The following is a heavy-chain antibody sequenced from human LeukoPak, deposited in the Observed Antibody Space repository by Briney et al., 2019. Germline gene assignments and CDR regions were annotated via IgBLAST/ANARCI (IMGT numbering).Heavy chain of an antibody. CDR2: MNPNSGNT. V-gene: IGHV1-8*01. CDR3: ARGQEQLVLYYYYYMDV. CDR1: GYTFTSYD. D-gene: IGHD6-6*01. J-gene: IGHJ6*03. Sequence: ASVKVSCKASGYTFTSYDINWVRQATGQGLEWMGWMNPNSGNTGYAQKFQGRVTMTSNTSISTAYMELSSLRSEDTAVYYCARGQEQLVLYYYYYMDVWGKGTTVTVSS.